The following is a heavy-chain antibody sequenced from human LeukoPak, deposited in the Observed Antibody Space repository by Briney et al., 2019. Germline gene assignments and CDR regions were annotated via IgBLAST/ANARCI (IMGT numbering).Heavy chain of an antibody. CDR3: ARQRRVRGAKEVYYYYYYYMDV. CDR2: INHSGST. CDR1: GGSFSGYY. D-gene: IGHD3-10*01. J-gene: IGHJ6*03. V-gene: IGHV4-34*01. Sequence: SETLSLTCTVYGGSFSGYYWSWIGQPPGKGLEWIGEINHSGSTNYNPSLKSRVTISVDTSKNQFSLKLSSVTAADTAVYYCARQRRVRGAKEVYYYYYYYMDVWGKGTTVTISS.